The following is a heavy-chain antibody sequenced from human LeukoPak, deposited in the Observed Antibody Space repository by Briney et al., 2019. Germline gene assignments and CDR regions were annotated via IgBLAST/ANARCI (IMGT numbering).Heavy chain of an antibody. CDR3: ARRILGDS. CDR2: INHSGST. J-gene: IGHJ6*02. CDR1: GGSFSGYY. D-gene: IGHD4-17*01. Sequence: SETLSLTCAVYGGSFSGYYWSWIRQPPGKGLEWIGEINHSGSTNYNPSLKSRVTISVDTSKNQFSLKLSSVTAADTAVYYCARRILGDSWGQGTTVTVSS. V-gene: IGHV4-34*01.